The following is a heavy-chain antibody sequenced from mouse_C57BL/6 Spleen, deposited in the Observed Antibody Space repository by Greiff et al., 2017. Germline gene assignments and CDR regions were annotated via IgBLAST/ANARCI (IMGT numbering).Heavy chain of an antibody. CDR1: GYTFTSYW. D-gene: IGHD1-1*01. CDR3: ASPSYGSSYEDAMDY. Sequence: QVQLQQPGAELVKPGASVKLSCKASGYTFTSYWMQWVKQRPGQGLEWIGEIDPSDSYTNYNQKFKGKATLTVDTSSSTAYRQLSSLTSEDSAVYYCASPSYGSSYEDAMDYWGQGTSVTVSS. CDR2: IDPSDSYT. J-gene: IGHJ4*01. V-gene: IGHV1-50*01.